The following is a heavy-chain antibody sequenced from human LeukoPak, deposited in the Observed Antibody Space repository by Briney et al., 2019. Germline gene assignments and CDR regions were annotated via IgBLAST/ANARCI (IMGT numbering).Heavy chain of an antibody. D-gene: IGHD2-2*01. V-gene: IGHV3-7*01. Sequence: GGSLRLSCVASGFSFNGDWMNWVRQAPGKGLEWVANIKPDGSQKYYVDSVKGRFTISRDNAEKSLFLQMNSLRAEDTAVYYCVRYGPAFLDFDYWGQGTLVTVSS. CDR2: IKPDGSQK. J-gene: IGHJ4*02. CDR3: VRYGPAFLDFDY. CDR1: GFSFNGDW.